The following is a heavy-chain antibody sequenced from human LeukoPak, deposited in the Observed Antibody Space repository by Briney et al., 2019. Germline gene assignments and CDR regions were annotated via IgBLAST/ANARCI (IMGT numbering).Heavy chain of an antibody. V-gene: IGHV6-1*01. Sequence: SQTLSLTCGISGDSVSSNSAGWHWIRQSPSRGLEWLGKTYYRSKWYSDYAVSVKTRISINPDTSKSQFSLQLNSVPPEDTAVYYCARSHSYSFDYWGQGTLVTVSS. CDR2: TYYRSKWYS. CDR3: ARSHSYSFDY. D-gene: IGHD1-26*01. CDR1: GDSVSSNSAG. J-gene: IGHJ4*02.